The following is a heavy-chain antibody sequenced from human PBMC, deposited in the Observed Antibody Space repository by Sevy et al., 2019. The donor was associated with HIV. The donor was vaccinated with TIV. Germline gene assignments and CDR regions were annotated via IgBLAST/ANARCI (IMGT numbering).Heavy chain of an antibody. CDR2: INEDRSEK. Sequence: GGSLRLSCAVSGFTFSNYWMSWVRQAPGKGLEWVANINEDRSEKYYVGSVKGRFTISRDNARNSLYLQMNSLRAEDTALYFCARDDGNYYSHYWGQGTLVTVSS. D-gene: IGHD1-7*01. CDR1: GFTFSNYW. V-gene: IGHV3-7*01. CDR3: ARDDGNYYSHY. J-gene: IGHJ4*02.